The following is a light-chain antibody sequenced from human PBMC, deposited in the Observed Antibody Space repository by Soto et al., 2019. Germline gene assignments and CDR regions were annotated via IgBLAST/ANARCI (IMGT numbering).Light chain of an antibody. CDR3: HVWDGSRDHVV. J-gene: IGLJ3*02. CDR2: YDT. V-gene: IGLV3-21*04. CDR1: NIGGKT. Sequence: SYELTQPPSVSVAPGKTASITCGGNNIGGKTVHWFQQKPGQAPVVVLYYDTHRPSGIPERFSGSNSGNTATLTISRVEAGDEADYYCHVWDGSRDHVVFGGGTKLTVL.